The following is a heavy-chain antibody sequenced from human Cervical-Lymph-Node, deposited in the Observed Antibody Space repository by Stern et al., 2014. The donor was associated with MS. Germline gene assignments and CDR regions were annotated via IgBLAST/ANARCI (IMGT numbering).Heavy chain of an antibody. CDR1: GFTFDGYD. D-gene: IGHD2-15*01. CDR2: IRWNSGKL. CDR3: AKVQWSYYDYGMDV. J-gene: IGHJ6*02. Sequence: EVQLEESGGGLVQPGRALRLSCAASGFTFDGYDMHWGRHGPGKGMEWVAGIRWNSGKLGYADSVKGRFTISRDNAKNSLYLQMNSVRAEDTALYYCAKVQWSYYDYGMDVWGQGTTVTVSS. V-gene: IGHV3-9*01.